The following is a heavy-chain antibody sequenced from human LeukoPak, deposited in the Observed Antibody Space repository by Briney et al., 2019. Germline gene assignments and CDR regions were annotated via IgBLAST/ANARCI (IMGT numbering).Heavy chain of an antibody. D-gene: IGHD6-19*01. J-gene: IGHJ4*02. V-gene: IGHV3-23*01. CDR2: VNGSGDTT. CDR3: AKDLRAVAGRGPFDY. Sequence: GGSLRLSCAASGFTFSIYAMSWVRQAPGEGLEWVSAVNGSGDTTYYADSVEGRFTISRDNSKNTLYLQMNSLRAEDTAVYYCAKDLRAVAGRGPFDYWGQGTLVTVSS. CDR1: GFTFSIYA.